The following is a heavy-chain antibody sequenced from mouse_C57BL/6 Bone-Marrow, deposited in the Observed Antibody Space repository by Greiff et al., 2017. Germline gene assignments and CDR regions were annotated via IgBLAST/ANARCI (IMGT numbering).Heavy chain of an antibody. Sequence: QVQLKQSGAELARPGASVKLSCKASGYTFTSYGISWVKQRTGQGLEWIGEIYPRSGNTYYNEKFKGKATLTADTSSSTAYMELRSLTSADSAVYVYARAEGYRAMDYWGQETSGTVSS. CDR2: IYPRSGNT. CDR3: ARAEGYRAMDY. CDR1: GYTFTSYG. D-gene: IGHD2-2*01. J-gene: IGHJ4*01. V-gene: IGHV1-81*01.